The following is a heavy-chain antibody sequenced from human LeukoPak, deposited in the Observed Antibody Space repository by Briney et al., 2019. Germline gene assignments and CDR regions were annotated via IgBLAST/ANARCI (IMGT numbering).Heavy chain of an antibody. Sequence: PSETLSLTCAVSGDSISDSDWWTWVRQPPGKGLEWIGEIYHSGSTNYNPSLKSRVTMLLDKSKNQFSLKLSSVTAADTAVYYCARNGGNSDFDYWGQGTLVTVSS. D-gene: IGHD4-23*01. J-gene: IGHJ4*02. CDR2: IYHSGST. CDR3: ARNGGNSDFDY. V-gene: IGHV4-4*02. CDR1: GDSISDSDW.